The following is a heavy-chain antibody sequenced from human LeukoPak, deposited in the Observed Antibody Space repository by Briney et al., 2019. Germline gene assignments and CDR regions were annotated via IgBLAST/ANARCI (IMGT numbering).Heavy chain of an antibody. J-gene: IGHJ5*01. D-gene: IGHD6-13*01. CDR2: IFYDGSTT. CDR3: ARAQGTSRWSDWFDS. Sequence: GGSLRLSCAASGFTFSSCSMHWVRQAPGRGPEWVGLIFYDGSTTKFADSVKGRFTISRDNSKSTLFLQMNSLRPEDTAMYYCARAQGTSRWSDWFDSWGQGTLVTVSS. V-gene: IGHV3-30*04. CDR1: GFTFSSCS.